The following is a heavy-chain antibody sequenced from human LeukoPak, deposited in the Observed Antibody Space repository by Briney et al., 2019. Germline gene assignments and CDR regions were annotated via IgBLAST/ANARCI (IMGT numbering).Heavy chain of an antibody. J-gene: IGHJ4*02. CDR1: RFTFSSYV. D-gene: IGHD3-16*01. CDR2: ITGSGTGT. CDR3: ANGGGGF. Sequence: GGSLRLSCAASRFTFSSYVMSWVRQAPGKVLEWVSSITGSGTGTFYADSVRGRFTISRDNSKKTVYLQMNSLRVEDTAVYYCANGGGGFWGQGTLVTVSS. V-gene: IGHV3-23*01.